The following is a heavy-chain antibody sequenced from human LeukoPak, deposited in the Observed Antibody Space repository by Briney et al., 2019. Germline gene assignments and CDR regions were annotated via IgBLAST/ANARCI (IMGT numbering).Heavy chain of an antibody. Sequence: PSETLSLTCTVSSGSISSSSYYWGWIRQPPGKRLERIGSIYYSGSTYYNPSLKSRVTISVDTSKNQFSLKLSSVTAADTAVYYCARDSGSYRGYYFDYWGQGTLVTVSS. V-gene: IGHV4-39*07. CDR2: IYYSGST. CDR3: ARDSGSYRGYYFDY. J-gene: IGHJ4*02. CDR1: SGSISSSSYY. D-gene: IGHD1-26*01.